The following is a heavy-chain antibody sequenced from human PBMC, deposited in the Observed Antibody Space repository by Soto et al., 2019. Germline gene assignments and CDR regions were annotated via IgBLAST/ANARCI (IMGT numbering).Heavy chain of an antibody. J-gene: IGHJ4*02. V-gene: IGHV4-59*01. CDR2: IYYSGST. CDR3: ASSVQWLVLPFDY. Sequence: SETLSLTCTVSGGSISSYYWSWIRQPPGKGLEWIGYIYYSGSTNYNPSLKSRVTISVDTSKNQFSLKLSSVTAADTAVYYCASSVQWLVLPFDYWGQGTLVTVSS. CDR1: GGSISSYY. D-gene: IGHD6-19*01.